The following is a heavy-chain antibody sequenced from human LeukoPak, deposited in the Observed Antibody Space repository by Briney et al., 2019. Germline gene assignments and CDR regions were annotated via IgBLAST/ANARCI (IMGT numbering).Heavy chain of an antibody. Sequence: SETLSLTCTGSGGSISSYYWSWIRQPPGKGLEWIGYIYYSGSTNYNPSLKSRVTISVDTSKNQFSLKLSSVTAADTAVYYCAREAYDSSGYYRGYFDYWGQGTLVTVSS. J-gene: IGHJ4*02. CDR1: GGSISSYY. CDR2: IYYSGST. D-gene: IGHD3-22*01. V-gene: IGHV4-59*12. CDR3: AREAYDSSGYYRGYFDY.